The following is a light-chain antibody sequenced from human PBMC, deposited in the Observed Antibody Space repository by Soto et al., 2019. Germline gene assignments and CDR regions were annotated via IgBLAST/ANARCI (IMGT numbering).Light chain of an antibody. J-gene: IGKJ4*01. CDR2: DAS. V-gene: IGKV3-11*01. Sequence: EIVLTQSPATLSLSPGERATLSCRASQSVGGYLDWYQQKPGQAPRLLIYDASNRASAIPARFSGSGSGTDFTLTISSLEPEDLAVYYCHERSNWPPLTCGGGTKVEIK. CDR3: HERSNWPPLT. CDR1: QSVGGY.